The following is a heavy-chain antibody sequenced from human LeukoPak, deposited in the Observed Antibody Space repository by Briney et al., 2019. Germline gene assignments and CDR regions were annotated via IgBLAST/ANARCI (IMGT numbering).Heavy chain of an antibody. V-gene: IGHV1-2*02. CDR3: AASVLLWFGESSPFDI. J-gene: IGHJ3*02. CDR1: GYTFTGYY. CDR2: INPNSGGT. D-gene: IGHD3-10*01. Sequence: GASVKVSCKASGYTFTGYYTHWVRQAPGQGLEWMGWINPNSGGTNYAQKFQGRVTMTRDTSISTAYMELSRLRSDDTAVYYCAASVLLWFGESSPFDIWGQGTMVTVSS.